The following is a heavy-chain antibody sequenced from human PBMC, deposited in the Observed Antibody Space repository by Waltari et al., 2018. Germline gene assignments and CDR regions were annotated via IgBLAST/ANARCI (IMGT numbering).Heavy chain of an antibody. D-gene: IGHD3-9*01. CDR3: ARGTFDYTGLDY. J-gene: IGHJ4*02. CDR1: GGTFSSYA. CDR2: IIPIFGTA. V-gene: IGHV1-69*05. Sequence: QVQLVQSGAEVKKPGSSVKVACKASGGTFSSYAISWVRQAPGQGLEWMGGIIPIFGTANYAQKFQGRVTITTDEYTSTAYMELSSLRSEDTAVYYCARGTFDYTGLDYWGQGTLVTVSS.